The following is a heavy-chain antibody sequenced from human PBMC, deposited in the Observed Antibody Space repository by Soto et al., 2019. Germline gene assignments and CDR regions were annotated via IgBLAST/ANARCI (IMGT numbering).Heavy chain of an antibody. D-gene: IGHD3-3*01. Sequence: QVQLVESGGGVVQPGRSLRLSCAASGFTFSTYGMHWVRQAPGKGLEWVAVIWYDGTKQYYADSVKGRFTISRDNSKDTMYLQRNSRRAEDTAVYYCATHRITPSDHWGQGTLVTVSS. V-gene: IGHV3-33*01. CDR2: IWYDGTKQ. CDR1: GFTFSTYG. J-gene: IGHJ4*02. CDR3: ATHRITPSDH.